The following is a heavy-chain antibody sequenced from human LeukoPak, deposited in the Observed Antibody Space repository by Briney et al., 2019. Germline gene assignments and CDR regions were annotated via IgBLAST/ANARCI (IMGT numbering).Heavy chain of an antibody. CDR2: IYYSGST. J-gene: IGHJ3*02. CDR1: GGSNSSSSYY. Sequence: PSETLTLTCTGSGGSNSSSSYYWGWIRQPPEKGLEWIGSIYYSGSTYYNPSLKSRVTISVDTSKNQFSLKLSSVTAADTAVYYCARYYCSSTSCYDSDAFDIWGQGTMVTVSS. V-gene: IGHV4-39*01. D-gene: IGHD2-2*01. CDR3: ARYYCSSTSCYDSDAFDI.